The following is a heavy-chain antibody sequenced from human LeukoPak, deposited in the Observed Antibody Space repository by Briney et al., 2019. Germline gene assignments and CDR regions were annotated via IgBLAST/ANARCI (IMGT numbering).Heavy chain of an antibody. D-gene: IGHD6-19*01. CDR2: ISSSSSYI. J-gene: IGHJ3*02. CDR3: ARDESIAVAGSAFDI. CDR1: GFTFSSYS. Sequence: GGSLRLSCAASGFTFSSYSMTWVRQAPGKGLEWVSSISSSSSYIYYADSVKGRFTISRDNAKNSLYPQMNSLRAEDTAVYYCARDESIAVAGSAFDIWGQGTMVTVSS. V-gene: IGHV3-21*01.